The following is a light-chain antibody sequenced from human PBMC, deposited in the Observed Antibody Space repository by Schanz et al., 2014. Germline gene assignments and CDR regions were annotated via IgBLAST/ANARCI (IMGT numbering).Light chain of an antibody. CDR1: SSNIGSHY. J-gene: IGLJ3*02. Sequence: QSVLTQPPSASGTPGQRVAISCSGSSSNIGSHYVYWYQQLPGTAPKLLIHMNSQRPSGVPDRFSDSKSGTSASLAISGLRFEDEADYFCAAWDDSLSGPVFGGGTKLTVL. CDR3: AAWDDSLSGPV. CDR2: MNS. V-gene: IGLV1-47*01.